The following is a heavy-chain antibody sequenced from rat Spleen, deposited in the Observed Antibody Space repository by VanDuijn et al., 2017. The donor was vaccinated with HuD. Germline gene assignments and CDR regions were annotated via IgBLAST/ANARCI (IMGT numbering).Heavy chain of an antibody. CDR1: GFTFNNHG. V-gene: IGHV5-29*01. J-gene: IGHJ2*01. CDR3: ARPGYYDGYHSYYFDY. CDR2: ISYDDSST. D-gene: IGHD1-12*03. Sequence: EVQLVESGGGLVQPGRSLKLSCAASGFTFNNHGMAWVRQAPTKGLEWVASISYDDSSTYYRDSVKGRFTISRDNVKSTLYLQMDSLRSEDTATYYCARPGYYDGYHSYYFDYWGQGVMVTVSS.